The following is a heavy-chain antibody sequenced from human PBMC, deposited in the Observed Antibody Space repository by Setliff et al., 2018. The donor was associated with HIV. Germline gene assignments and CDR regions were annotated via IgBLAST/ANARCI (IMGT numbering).Heavy chain of an antibody. CDR3: ARVDCSSTSCYRDYYYYMDV. D-gene: IGHD2-2*01. J-gene: IGHJ6*03. CDR2: IYYSGST. Sequence: SETLSLTCAVSGYSISGGYYWGWIRQPPGKGLEWIGSIYYSGSTYYNPSLKSRVTISVDTSKNQFSLKLSSVTAADTAVYYCARVDCSSTSCYRDYYYYMDVWGKGTTVTVSS. CDR1: GYSISGGYY. V-gene: IGHV4-38-2*01.